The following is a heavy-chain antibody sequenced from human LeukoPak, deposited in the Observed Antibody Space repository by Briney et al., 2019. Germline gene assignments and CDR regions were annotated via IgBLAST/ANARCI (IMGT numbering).Heavy chain of an antibody. J-gene: IGHJ4*02. Sequence: ASVKVSCKASGYTFTGYYMHWVRQAPGQGLEWMGWINPNSGGTNYAQKFQGRVTMTRDTSISTAYMELSRLRSDDTAVYYCATPTYYYDSSGYPPDYWGQGTLVTVSS. CDR2: INPNSGGT. V-gene: IGHV1-2*02. D-gene: IGHD3-22*01. CDR1: GYTFTGYY. CDR3: ATPTYYYDSSGYPPDY.